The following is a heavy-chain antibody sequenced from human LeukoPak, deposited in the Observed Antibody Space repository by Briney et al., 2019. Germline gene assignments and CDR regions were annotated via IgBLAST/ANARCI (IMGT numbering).Heavy chain of an antibody. D-gene: IGHD6-6*01. CDR3: ARESWIAARPGYYYYMDV. CDR1: GYSINSAHY. CDR2: ISQSVIA. V-gene: IGHV4-38-2*02. J-gene: IGHJ6*03. Sequence: PSETLSLTCAVSGYSINSAHYWVWIRQPPGKGLEWIGNISQSVIASYNPSLKSRVTISVDTSKNQFPLKLSSVTAADTAVYYCARESWIAARPGYYYYMDVWGKGTTVTVSS.